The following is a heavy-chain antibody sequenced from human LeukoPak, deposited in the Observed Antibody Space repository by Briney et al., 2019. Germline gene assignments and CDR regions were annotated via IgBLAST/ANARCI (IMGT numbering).Heavy chain of an antibody. CDR2: ISAYNGNT. V-gene: IGHV1-18*01. J-gene: IGHJ4*02. D-gene: IGHD3-22*01. CDR1: GYTFTSYG. CDR3: ARQGYYDSSGTADY. Sequence: GASVKVSCTASGYTFTSYGISWVRQAPGQGLEWMGWISAYNGNTNYAQKLQGRVTMTTDTSTSTAYMELRSLRSDDTAVYYCARQGYYDSSGTADYWGQGTLVTVSS.